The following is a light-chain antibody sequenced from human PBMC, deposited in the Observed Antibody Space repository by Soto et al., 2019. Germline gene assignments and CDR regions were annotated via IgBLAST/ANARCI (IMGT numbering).Light chain of an antibody. CDR2: GAS. V-gene: IGKV3-11*01. Sequence: EIVLTQSPGTLSVSPLERANLSCRASQSVSSNLAWYQQRRGQAPRLLIYGASSRATGIPARFSGSGSGTDFTLTISALEPEDLGVYYCQQRNNWPFTFGPGTKVDIK. J-gene: IGKJ3*01. CDR1: QSVSSN. CDR3: QQRNNWPFT.